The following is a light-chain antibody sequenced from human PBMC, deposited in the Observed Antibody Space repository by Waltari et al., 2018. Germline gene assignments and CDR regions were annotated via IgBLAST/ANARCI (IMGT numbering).Light chain of an antibody. Sequence: QLVLTQSPSASASLGASVKFTCTLSRGHSSYAIAWHQQQPEKGPRYLMKLNSDGSHSKGDGIPDRFSGSSSGAERYLTISSLQSEDEADYYCQTWGTGVFGGGTKLTVL. J-gene: IGLJ2*01. V-gene: IGLV4-69*01. CDR1: RGHSSYA. CDR3: QTWGTGV. CDR2: LNSDGSH.